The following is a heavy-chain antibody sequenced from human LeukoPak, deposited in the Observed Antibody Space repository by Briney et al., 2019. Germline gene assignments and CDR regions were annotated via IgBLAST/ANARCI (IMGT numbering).Heavy chain of an antibody. CDR2: IYPGDSDT. V-gene: IGHV5-51*01. J-gene: IGHJ4*02. CDR1: GYSFTSYW. D-gene: IGHD4-17*01. Sequence: GESLKISCKGSGYSFTSYWIGWVRQMPGKGLEWMGIIYPGDSDTRYSPSFQGQVTISADKSISTAYLQWSSLKASDTAMYYCARLGKGDYGDYTLETTLDYWGQGTLVTVSS. CDR3: ARLGKGDYGDYTLETTLDY.